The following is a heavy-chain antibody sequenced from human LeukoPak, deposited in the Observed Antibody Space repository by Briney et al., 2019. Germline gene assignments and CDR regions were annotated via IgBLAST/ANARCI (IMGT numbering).Heavy chain of an antibody. V-gene: IGHV3-7*01. D-gene: IGHD3-10*01. CDR2: INQDGSQK. CDR1: GFPLTSYW. J-gene: IGHJ4*02. Sequence: GGSLRLSCAASGFPLTSYWMTWVRQAPGKGLEWVANINQDGSQKYYVDSVKGRFTISRDNAKNSLYLQMNGLRAEDTAVYYCARPSPNYFGSGSYYRADYWGQGTLLTVSS. CDR3: ARPSPNYFGSGSYYRADY.